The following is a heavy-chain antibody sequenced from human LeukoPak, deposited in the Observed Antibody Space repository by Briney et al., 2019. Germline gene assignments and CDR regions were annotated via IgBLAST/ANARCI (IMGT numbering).Heavy chain of an antibody. Sequence: EASVKVPCKASGGTFSSYAIGWVRQAPGQGLEWMGGIIPIFGTANYAQKFQGRVTITADESTSTAYMELSSLRSEDTAVYYCARTIAAAGYDYWGQGTLVTVSS. V-gene: IGHV1-69*13. CDR3: ARTIAAAGYDY. J-gene: IGHJ4*02. CDR1: GGTFSSYA. D-gene: IGHD6-13*01. CDR2: IIPIFGTA.